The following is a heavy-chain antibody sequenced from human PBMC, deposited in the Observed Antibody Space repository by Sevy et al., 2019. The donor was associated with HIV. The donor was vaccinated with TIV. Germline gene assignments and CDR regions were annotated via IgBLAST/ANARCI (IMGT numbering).Heavy chain of an antibody. J-gene: IGHJ3*02. Sequence: GGSLRLSCAASGFTFSSYSMNWVRQAPGKGLEWVSYISSSSSTIYYADSVKGRFTISRDNAKNSLYLKMNSLGDEDTAVYYCARNHYYGSGSYYDAFDIWGQGTMVTVSS. CDR1: GFTFSSYS. D-gene: IGHD3-10*01. CDR3: ARNHYYGSGSYYDAFDI. CDR2: ISSSSSTI. V-gene: IGHV3-48*02.